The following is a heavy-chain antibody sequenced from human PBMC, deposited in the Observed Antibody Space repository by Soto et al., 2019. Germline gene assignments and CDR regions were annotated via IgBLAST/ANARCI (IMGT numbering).Heavy chain of an antibody. CDR2: MNPNSGNT. J-gene: IGHJ6*03. Sequence: PSVKVSCKASGYTFTSYDINWVRQATGQGLEWMGWMNPNSGNTGYAQKFQGRVTMTRNTSISTAYMELSSLRSEDTAVYYWASYRGYDFSYYYYMKVWGKGTTVTVSS. D-gene: IGHD5-12*01. V-gene: IGHV1-8*01. CDR1: GYTFTSYD. CDR3: ASYRGYDFSYYYYMKV.